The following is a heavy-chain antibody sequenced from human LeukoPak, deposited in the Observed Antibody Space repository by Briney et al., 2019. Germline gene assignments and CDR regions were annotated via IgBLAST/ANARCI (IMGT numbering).Heavy chain of an antibody. J-gene: IGHJ5*02. Sequence: GGSLRLSCAASGFTFSSYAMSWVRQAPGKGLEWVSGISWNSGSIGYADSVKGRFTISRDNAKNSLYLQMNSLRAEDTALYYCPKDIHPCLDWPPFGGPDPWCQGTMVTVSS. CDR3: PKDIHPCLDWPPFGGPDP. CDR2: ISWNSGSI. D-gene: IGHD3/OR15-3a*01. CDR1: GFTFSSYA. V-gene: IGHV3-9*01.